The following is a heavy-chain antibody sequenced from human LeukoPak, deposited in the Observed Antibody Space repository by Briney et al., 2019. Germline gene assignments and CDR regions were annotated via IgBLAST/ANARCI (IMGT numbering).Heavy chain of an antibody. D-gene: IGHD2-15*01. Sequence: VASVKVSCKASGYTFTGHYMHWVRQAPGQGLEWMGWINPNSGGTNYAQKFQGRVTMTRDTSISTAYMELSRLRSDDTAVYYCAREVSEGYCSGGSCIYFDYWGQGTLVTVSS. CDR1: GYTFTGHY. CDR2: INPNSGGT. V-gene: IGHV1-2*02. CDR3: AREVSEGYCSGGSCIYFDY. J-gene: IGHJ4*02.